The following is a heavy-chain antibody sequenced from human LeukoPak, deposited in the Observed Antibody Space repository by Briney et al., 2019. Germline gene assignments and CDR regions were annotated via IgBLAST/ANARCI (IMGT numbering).Heavy chain of an antibody. CDR3: ARDQYQLLTGAFDY. D-gene: IGHD2-2*01. V-gene: IGHV1-69*13. CDR2: IIPIFGTA. J-gene: IGHJ4*02. CDR1: GGTFISYA. Sequence: ASXKVSCKASGGTFISYAISWVRQAPGQGLEWMGGIIPIFGTANYAQKFQGRVTITADESTSTAYMELSSLRSEDTAVYYCARDQYQLLTGAFDYWGQGTLVTVSS.